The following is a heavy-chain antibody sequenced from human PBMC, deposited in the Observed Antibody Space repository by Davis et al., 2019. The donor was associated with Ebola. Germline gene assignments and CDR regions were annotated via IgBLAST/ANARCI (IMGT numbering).Heavy chain of an antibody. CDR1: GGSITSTTYY. Sequence: SETLSLTCTVSGGSITSTTYYWGWIRQPPGKGLEWIGNIYHSGRTYYNPSLKSRVTISVDTSKNQFSLKLSSVTAADTAVYYCAFAFDIWGQGTMVTVSS. CDR2: IYHSGRT. J-gene: IGHJ3*02. CDR3: AFAFDI. V-gene: IGHV4-39*01.